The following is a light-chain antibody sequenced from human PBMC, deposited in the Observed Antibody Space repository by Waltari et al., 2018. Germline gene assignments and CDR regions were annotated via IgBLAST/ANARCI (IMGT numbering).Light chain of an antibody. CDR1: SSNIWISY. CDR2: NDD. Sequence: QSVLTQPPSVSAAPGQRVTISCSGSSSNIWISYVCWYQHVPGTAPKLLIYNDDKRLPGIPGRFSGSKSGTSAVLGITGLQTEDEADYYCGTWDSGLSVVVFGGGTRLTVL. CDR3: GTWDSGLSVVV. J-gene: IGLJ2*01. V-gene: IGLV1-51*01.